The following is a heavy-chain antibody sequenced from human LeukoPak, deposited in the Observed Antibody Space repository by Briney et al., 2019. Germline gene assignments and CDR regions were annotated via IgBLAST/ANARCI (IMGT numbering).Heavy chain of an antibody. CDR1: GFTVSNNY. CDR3: AKVLGAGHPVWSSRNKSAFDY. CDR2: ISGSGGST. D-gene: IGHD3-16*01. V-gene: IGHV3-23*01. Sequence: PGGSLRLSCAVSGFTVSNNYMSWVRQAPGKGLEWVSAISGSGGSTYYADSVKGRFTISRDNSKNTLYLQMNSLRAEDTAVYYCAKVLGAGHPVWSSRNKSAFDYWGQGTLVTVSS. J-gene: IGHJ4*02.